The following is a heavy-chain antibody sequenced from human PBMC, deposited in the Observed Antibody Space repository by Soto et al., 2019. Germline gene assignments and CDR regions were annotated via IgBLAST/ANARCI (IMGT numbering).Heavy chain of an antibody. J-gene: IGHJ4*02. V-gene: IGHV3-7*03. CDR1: GFTFSTYW. CDR3: ARDSLGYCTSTSCYWSEDY. CDR2: IKQDGSEK. D-gene: IGHD2-2*01. Sequence: GGSLRLSCSASGFTFSTYWMSWVRQAPGKGLEWVANIKQDGSEKYYVDSVKGRFTISRDNAKNSLYLQMNSLRAEDTAVYYCARDSLGYCTSTSCYWSEDYWGQGTLVTVSS.